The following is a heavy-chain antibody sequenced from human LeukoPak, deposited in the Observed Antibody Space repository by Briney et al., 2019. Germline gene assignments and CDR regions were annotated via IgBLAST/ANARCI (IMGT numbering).Heavy chain of an antibody. V-gene: IGHV4-39*07. CDR3: ARSVNLDIVVVPAPFDY. CDR1: GGSISSSSYY. Sequence: SETLSLTCTVSGGSISSSSYYWGWIRQPPGKGLEWIGSIYYSGSTYYNPSLKSRVTISVDTSKNQFSLKLSSVTAADTAVYYCARSVNLDIVVVPAPFDYWGQGTLVTVSS. D-gene: IGHD2-2*03. J-gene: IGHJ4*02. CDR2: IYYSGST.